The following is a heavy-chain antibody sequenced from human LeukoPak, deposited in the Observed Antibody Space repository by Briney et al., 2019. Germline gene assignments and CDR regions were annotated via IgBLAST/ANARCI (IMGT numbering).Heavy chain of an antibody. CDR3: ARRVGIAAAGTEDY. D-gene: IGHD6-13*01. J-gene: IGHJ4*02. V-gene: IGHV4-59*08. CDR2: IYYSGTT. Sequence: SETLSLTCTVSGGSISNYYWSWIRQPPGKGLECMGYIYYSGTTNYNPSLKSRVTISVDTSKNQFSLKLSSVTAADTAVYYCARRVGIAAAGTEDYWGQGTLVTVSS. CDR1: GGSISNYY.